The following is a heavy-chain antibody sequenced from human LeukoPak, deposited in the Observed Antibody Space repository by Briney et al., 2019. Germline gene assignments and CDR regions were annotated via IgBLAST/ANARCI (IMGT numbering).Heavy chain of an antibody. CDR2: IIPIFGTA. CDR1: GGTFSSYA. J-gene: IGHJ4*02. Sequence: ASVKVSCKASGGTFSSYAISWVRQAPGQGLEWMGGIIPIFGTANYAQKFQGRVTITADESTSTAYMELSSLRSEDTAVYYCASELAYCGGDCYADYWGQGTLVTVSS. V-gene: IGHV1-69*13. D-gene: IGHD2-21*02. CDR3: ASELAYCGGDCYADY.